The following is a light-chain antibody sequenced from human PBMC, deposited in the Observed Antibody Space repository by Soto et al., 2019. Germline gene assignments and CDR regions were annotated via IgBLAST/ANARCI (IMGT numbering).Light chain of an antibody. V-gene: IGKV3-15*01. CDR1: QSVNSH. J-gene: IGKJ1*01. CDR2: EVF. Sequence: EIVLTQFPGTLSLSPGERATLSCRASQSVNSHLAWYQQKPGQAPRLLIYEVFTRATGIPARFSGSGSGTEFILTISSLQSEDFAVYYCQQYDDWPETFGQGTKVDIK. CDR3: QQYDDWPET.